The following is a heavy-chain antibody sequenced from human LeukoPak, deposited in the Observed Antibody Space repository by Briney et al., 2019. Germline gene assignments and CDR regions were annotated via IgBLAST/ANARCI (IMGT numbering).Heavy chain of an antibody. CDR2: ISGSGSST. V-gene: IGHV3-23*01. Sequence: PGGSLRLSCAASGFTFSSYGMSCVRQAPGKGLEWVSAISGSGSSTFYADSVKGRFTISRDNSKNTLYLQMDSLSAEDTAVFYCAREGDASGYSYSRYWGQGTLVTVSS. CDR3: AREGDASGYSYSRY. D-gene: IGHD3-22*01. CDR1: GFTFSSYG. J-gene: IGHJ4*02.